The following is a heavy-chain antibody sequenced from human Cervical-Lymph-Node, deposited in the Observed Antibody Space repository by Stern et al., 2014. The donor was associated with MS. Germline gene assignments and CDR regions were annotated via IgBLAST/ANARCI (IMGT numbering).Heavy chain of an antibody. D-gene: IGHD2-15*01. V-gene: IGHV1-2*06. Sequence: QVQLVQSGAEVKKPGASVKVSCKASGYTFTGYYMHWVRQAPGHGLEWMGRINPNSGGTNYAQKIQGRVTMTRDTSISTAFMELSRLRSDDTAVYYCARSNYCSGGSCYYYYGMDVWGQGTTVTVSS. J-gene: IGHJ6*02. CDR1: GYTFTGYY. CDR2: INPNSGGT. CDR3: ARSNYCSGGSCYYYYGMDV.